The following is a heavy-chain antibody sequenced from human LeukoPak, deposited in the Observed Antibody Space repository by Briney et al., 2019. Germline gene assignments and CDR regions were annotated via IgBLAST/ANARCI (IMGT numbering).Heavy chain of an antibody. J-gene: IGHJ4*02. Sequence: ASVEVSCKASGYTFTSYGISWVRQAPGQGLEWMGWISAYNGNTNYAQKLQGRVTMTTDTSTSTAYMELRSLRSDDTAVYYCARDPPMTTVTTSQDYWGQGTLVTVSS. D-gene: IGHD4-17*01. CDR3: ARDPPMTTVTTSQDY. CDR1: GYTFTSYG. V-gene: IGHV1-18*01. CDR2: ISAYNGNT.